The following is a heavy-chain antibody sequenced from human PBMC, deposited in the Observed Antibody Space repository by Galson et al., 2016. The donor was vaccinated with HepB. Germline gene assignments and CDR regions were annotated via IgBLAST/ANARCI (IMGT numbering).Heavy chain of an antibody. Sequence: PALVKPTQTLTLTCTFSGFSLSTSGVGVGWIRQPPGEALEWLALIYWNDDKRYSPSLKSSFSITKETSKNQVVLTMNNMDPVDPPTYYCSRRTLHAGHWTFDYWGQGTLVTVSS. CDR3: SRRTLHAGHWTFDY. CDR1: GFSLSTSGVG. J-gene: IGHJ4*02. D-gene: IGHD1-1*01. CDR2: IYWNDDK. V-gene: IGHV2-5*01.